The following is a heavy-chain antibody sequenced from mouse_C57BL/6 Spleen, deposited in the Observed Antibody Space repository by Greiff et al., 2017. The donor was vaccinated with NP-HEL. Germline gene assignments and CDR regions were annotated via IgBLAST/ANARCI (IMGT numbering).Heavy chain of an antibody. CDR2: IYPGSGNT. V-gene: IGHV1-66*01. Sequence: QVQLQQSGPELVKPGASVKISCKASGYSFTSYYIHWVKQRPGQGLEWIGWIYPGSGNTKYNGKFKGKATLTADTSSSTAYMQLSSLTSEDSAVYYCARSLYYGNYLDYWGQGTTLTVSS. CDR1: GYSFTSYY. CDR3: ARSLYYGNYLDY. J-gene: IGHJ2*01. D-gene: IGHD2-1*01.